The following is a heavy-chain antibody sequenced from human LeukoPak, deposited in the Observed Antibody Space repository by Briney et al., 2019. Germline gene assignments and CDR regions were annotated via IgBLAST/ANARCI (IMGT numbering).Heavy chain of an antibody. CDR2: IQYNGAT. J-gene: IGHJ4*02. Sequence: SETLSLTCSVSGGFINYDYWSWIRQSRGKRLEWIGYIQYNGATNYSPSLNTPVPISMDTSKNQFSLKLSSLTAPDKALYYRATLRGASTAVFDSWGQGTLVTVSS. CDR3: ATLRGASTAVFDS. D-gene: IGHD2-21*02. CDR1: GGFINYDY. V-gene: IGHV4-59*08.